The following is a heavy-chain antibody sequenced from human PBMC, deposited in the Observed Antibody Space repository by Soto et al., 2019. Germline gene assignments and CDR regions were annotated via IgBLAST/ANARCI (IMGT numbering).Heavy chain of an antibody. CDR2: IYWDDDQ. Sequence: QITLKESGPTLVKPTQTLTLTCTFSGFSLSIDGVGVGWIRQPPGKALEWLALIYWDDDQRYSPSLKTRLTIXXDXPXXQVVLTMTNMDPVDTATYYCAHAYGGTSWPNDAFDVWGQGTGVTVSS. D-gene: IGHD2-2*01. V-gene: IGHV2-5*02. CDR3: AHAYGGTSWPNDAFDV. J-gene: IGHJ3*01. CDR1: GFSLSIDGVG.